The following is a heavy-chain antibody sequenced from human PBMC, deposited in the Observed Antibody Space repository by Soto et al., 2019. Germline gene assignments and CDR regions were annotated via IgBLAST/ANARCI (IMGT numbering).Heavy chain of an antibody. Sequence: GAFKKICCNASGNSFTSYFISWVRQTPGKGLEWVGRIDPSDSYINYSQSFQGNVTIAADKSTSTAYLEWRRLKASDTAMYSCATITEYYYDSSGAEGSYYYYGMDVWGQGNTVTVSS. CDR2: IDPSDSYI. V-gene: IGHV5-10-1*01. J-gene: IGHJ6*02. CDR1: GNSFTSYF. CDR3: ATITEYYYDSSGAEGSYYYYGMDV. D-gene: IGHD3-22*01.